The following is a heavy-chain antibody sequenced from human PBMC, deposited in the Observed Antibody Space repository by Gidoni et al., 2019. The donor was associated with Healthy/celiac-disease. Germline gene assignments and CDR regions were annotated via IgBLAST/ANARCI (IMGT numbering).Heavy chain of an antibody. CDR2: INHSGST. J-gene: IGHJ5*02. CDR1: GGSFSGYY. CDR3: ARATTELYNWFDP. Sequence: QVQLQQWGAGLLKPSETLSLTCAVYGGSFSGYYWSWIRQPPGKGLEWIGEINHSGSTNYNPSLKSRVTISVDTSKNQFSLKLSSVTAADTAVYYCARATTELYNWFDPWGQGTLVTVSS. D-gene: IGHD4-17*01. V-gene: IGHV4-34*01.